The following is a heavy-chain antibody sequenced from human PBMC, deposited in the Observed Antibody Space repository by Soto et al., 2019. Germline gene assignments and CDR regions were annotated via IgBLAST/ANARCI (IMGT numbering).Heavy chain of an antibody. V-gene: IGHV1-69*12. J-gene: IGHJ4*02. Sequence: QVQLVQSGAEVKKPESSVKVSCKAPGGTFSTYAISWVRQAPGQGLEWMGGIIPMFGTANYAQRFQDRVTIPAEESTNTVYTALSSLRSEDTAVYFCASGIQLWLRRINTGYSGWGQGTLVTVSS. CDR3: ASGIQLWLRRINTGYSG. D-gene: IGHD5-12*01. CDR2: IIPMFGTA. CDR1: GGTFSTYA.